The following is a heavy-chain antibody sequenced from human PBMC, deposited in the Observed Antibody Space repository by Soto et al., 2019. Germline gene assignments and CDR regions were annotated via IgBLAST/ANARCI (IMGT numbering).Heavy chain of an antibody. CDR3: ARDHIGYCSSTSCSNWFDP. CDR2: INPSGGST. J-gene: IGHJ5*02. D-gene: IGHD2-2*01. CDR1: GYTFTSYY. V-gene: IGHV1-46*01. Sequence: ASVKVSCKASGYTFTSYYMHWVLQAPGQGLEWMGIINPSGGSTSYAQKFQGRVTMTGDTSTSTVYMELSSLRSEDTAVYYCARDHIGYCSSTSCSNWFDPWAREPWSPSPQ.